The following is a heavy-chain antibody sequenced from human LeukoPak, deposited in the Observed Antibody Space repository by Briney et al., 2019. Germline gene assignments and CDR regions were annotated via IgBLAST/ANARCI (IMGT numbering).Heavy chain of an antibody. CDR1: GFTFSKYG. J-gene: IGHJ6*02. Sequence: GGSLRLSCAASGFTFSKYGMHWVRQAPGKGLEWVAVISYDGSNKYYADSVKGRFTISRDNSKNTLYLQMNSLRAEDTAVYYCVKRTYYYGSGTYANGMDVWGQGTTVTVSS. CDR3: VKRTYYYGSGTYANGMDV. D-gene: IGHD3-10*01. CDR2: ISYDGSNK. V-gene: IGHV3-30*18.